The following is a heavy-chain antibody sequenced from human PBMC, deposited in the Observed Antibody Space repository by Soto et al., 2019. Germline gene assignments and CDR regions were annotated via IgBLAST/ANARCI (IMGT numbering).Heavy chain of an antibody. CDR2: ISAYNGNT. J-gene: IGHJ4*02. CDR1: GYTFTSYG. Sequence: QVQLVQSGAEVKKPGASVKVSCKASGYTFTSYGISWVRQAPGQGLEWMGWISAYNGNTNYAQKLQGRVTMTTDTSTSTAYMELRRLRSDDTAVYYCARSSYYYDSSGYYPLVYWGQGTLVTVSS. V-gene: IGHV1-18*01. D-gene: IGHD3-22*01. CDR3: ARSSYYYDSSGYYPLVY.